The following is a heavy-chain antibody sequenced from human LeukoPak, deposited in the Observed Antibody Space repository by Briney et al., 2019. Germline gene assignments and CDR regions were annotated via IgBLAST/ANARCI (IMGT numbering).Heavy chain of an antibody. Sequence: GESLKISCKGSGYSFTSYWIGWVRQMPGKGLEWMGIIYPGDSDTRYSPSFQGQVTISADKSISTAYLQWSSLKASDTAMYYCARRGLSGSYSYSSAESYYFDYWGQGTLVTVSS. D-gene: IGHD1-26*01. V-gene: IGHV5-51*01. CDR1: GYSFTSYW. CDR3: ARRGLSGSYSYSSAESYYFDY. CDR2: IYPGDSDT. J-gene: IGHJ4*02.